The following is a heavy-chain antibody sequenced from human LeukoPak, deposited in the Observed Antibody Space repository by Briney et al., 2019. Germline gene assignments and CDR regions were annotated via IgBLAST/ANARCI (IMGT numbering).Heavy chain of an antibody. CDR2: IKSDGSNT. CDR3: ARAIDYGYPGGY. D-gene: IGHD4-17*01. Sequence: PGGSLRLSCVGSGFTFSNYWMHWVRQAPGKGLVWVSRIKSDGSNTSYADSVKGRFTVSRDNAKNSLYLQMNSLRAEDTAVYYCARAIDYGYPGGYWGQGTLVTVSS. V-gene: IGHV3-74*01. CDR1: GFTFSNYW. J-gene: IGHJ4*02.